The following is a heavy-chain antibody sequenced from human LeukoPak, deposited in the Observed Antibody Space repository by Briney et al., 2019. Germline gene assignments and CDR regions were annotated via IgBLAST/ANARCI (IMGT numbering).Heavy chain of an antibody. J-gene: IGHJ4*02. CDR2: IHYSGTT. CDR1: GGSISSSSYY. CDR3: ARRDGTFDN. Sequence: KPSETLSLTCTVSGGSISSSSYYWSWIRQPPGKGLEWIGHIHYSGTTNYNPSLKSRVTISIDTSKNQFSLKLSSVTAADTAVYYCARRDGTFDNWGQGTLVTVSS. V-gene: IGHV4-61*05. D-gene: IGHD1-14*01.